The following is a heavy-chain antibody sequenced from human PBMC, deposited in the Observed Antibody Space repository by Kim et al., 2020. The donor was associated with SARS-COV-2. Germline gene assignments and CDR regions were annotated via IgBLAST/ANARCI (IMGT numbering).Heavy chain of an antibody. Sequence: GGSLRLSCAASGFTFSSYGMHWVRQAPGKGLEWVAVISYDGSNKYYADSVKGRFTISRDNSKNTLYLQMNSLRAEDTAVYYCATIAAAAPFDYWGQGTLV. CDR1: GFTFSSYG. CDR3: ATIAAAAPFDY. V-gene: IGHV3-30*03. D-gene: IGHD6-13*01. J-gene: IGHJ4*02. CDR2: ISYDGSNK.